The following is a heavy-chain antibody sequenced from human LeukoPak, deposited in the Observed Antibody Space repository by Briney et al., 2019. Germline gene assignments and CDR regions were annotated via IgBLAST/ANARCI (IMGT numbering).Heavy chain of an antibody. CDR3: ARLSAYYYGTYFYYYMDV. V-gene: IGHV3-7*01. J-gene: IGHJ6*03. CDR1: GFAFSNAW. Sequence: PGGSLRLSCAASGFAFSNAWMSWVRQAPGEGPEWVANIRQDESERYFADSVKGRFTISRDNAKKSVYLHMSSLRAEDTALYYCARLSAYYYGTYFYYYMDVWGKGTTVTVSS. CDR2: IRQDESER. D-gene: IGHD3-10*01.